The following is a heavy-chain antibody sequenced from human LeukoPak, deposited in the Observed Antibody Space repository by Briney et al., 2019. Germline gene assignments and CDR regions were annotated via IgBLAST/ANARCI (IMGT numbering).Heavy chain of an antibody. CDR1: GFTFSSYS. CDR3: ARGDYDILTGYYMTDFDY. J-gene: IGHJ4*02. D-gene: IGHD3-9*01. CDR2: ISSSSYI. Sequence: PGGSLRLSCAASGFTFSSYSMNWVRQAPGKGLEWVSSISSSSYIYYADSVKGRFTISRDNAKNSLYLQMNSLRAEDTAVYYCARGDYDILTGYYMTDFDYWGQGTLVTVSS. V-gene: IGHV3-21*01.